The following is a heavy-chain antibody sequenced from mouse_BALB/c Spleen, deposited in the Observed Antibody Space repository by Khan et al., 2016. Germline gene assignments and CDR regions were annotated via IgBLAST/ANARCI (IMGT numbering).Heavy chain of an antibody. CDR1: GNSITSAYS. CDR2: IHYSGST. V-gene: IGHV3-1*02. Sequence: EVQLQESGPDLVKPSQSLSLTCTVTGNSITSAYSWHWIRQFPGNKLEWMGYIHYSGSTNSKPSLTSRISITRYPSKNQFFLQLNSGTTEDTATYYCAIYYYGGAPWFAYWGQGTLVTVSA. J-gene: IGHJ3*01. CDR3: AIYYYGGAPWFAY. D-gene: IGHD1-1*01.